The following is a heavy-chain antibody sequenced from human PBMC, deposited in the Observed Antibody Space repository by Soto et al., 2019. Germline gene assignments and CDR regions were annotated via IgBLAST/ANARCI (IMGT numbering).Heavy chain of an antibody. J-gene: IGHJ4*02. CDR3: VPSLQY. CDR1: GFTFSDYH. D-gene: IGHD2-2*01. CDR2: ARNDPRARTT. V-gene: IGHV3-72*01. Sequence: EMQLVESGGGLVQPGGSLRLSCAASGFTFSDYHMEWVRQAPGKGLEWIGRARNDPRARTTQHAASVRGRFITSRDDSGNYLFLKMTGLKTEDTALYYWVPSLQYGGQGTLVTVSS.